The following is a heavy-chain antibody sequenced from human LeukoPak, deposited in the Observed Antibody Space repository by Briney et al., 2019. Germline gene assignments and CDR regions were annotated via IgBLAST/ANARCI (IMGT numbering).Heavy chain of an antibody. CDR1: GFTFSSYW. CDR2: INGEGTTT. V-gene: IGHV3-74*01. D-gene: IGHD3-10*01. Sequence: PGGSLRLSCAASGFTFSSYWMHWVRQDPGKGLLWVSRINGEGTTTAYADSVKGRFTISRDNAKNTLYLQMNSLRADDTAVYYCARDRTMVRGLANYFYGMDVWGQGTTVIVSS. CDR3: ARDRTMVRGLANYFYGMDV. J-gene: IGHJ6*02.